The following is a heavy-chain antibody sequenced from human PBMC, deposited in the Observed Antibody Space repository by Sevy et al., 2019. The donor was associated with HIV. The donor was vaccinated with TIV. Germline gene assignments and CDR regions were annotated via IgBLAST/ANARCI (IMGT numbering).Heavy chain of an antibody. Sequence: GGSLRLSCAASGFTFDDYAMHWVRQAPGKGLEWVSGISWNSGSIGYADSVKGRFTISRDNAKNSLYLQMNSLRAEDTALYYCAKECRQNYYGSGSYYNWGQGTLVTVSS. J-gene: IGHJ4*02. V-gene: IGHV3-9*01. CDR2: ISWNSGSI. D-gene: IGHD3-10*01. CDR3: AKECRQNYYGSGSYYN. CDR1: GFTFDDYA.